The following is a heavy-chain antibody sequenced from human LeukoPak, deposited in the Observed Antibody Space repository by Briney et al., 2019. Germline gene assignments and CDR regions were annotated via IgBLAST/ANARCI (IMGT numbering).Heavy chain of an antibody. D-gene: IGHD5-12*01. CDR2: ISSSSTYI. CDR1: AFTFSSYS. V-gene: IGHV3-21*01. J-gene: IGHJ4*02. CDR3: ASDSGYDRLPYYFDY. Sequence: PGGSLRLSCAASAFTFSSYSMNWVRQAPGKGLEWVSSISSSSTYIYYADSVKGRFTTSRDNAKNSLYLQMNSLRAEDTAVYYCASDSGYDRLPYYFDYWGQGTLVTVSS.